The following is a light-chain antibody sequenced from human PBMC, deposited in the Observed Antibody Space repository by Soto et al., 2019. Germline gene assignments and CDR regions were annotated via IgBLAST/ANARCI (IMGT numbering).Light chain of an antibody. CDR2: GAS. J-gene: IGKJ5*01. CDR3: QQYNNWPPN. V-gene: IGKV3D-15*01. CDR1: AGVASNY. Sequence: EVGLTPSPGTLSFSPFPTATLSCSSSAGVASNYLAWYQQKPGQAPRLLMFGASSRATGVPARFSGSGSGTEFTLTVSSLQSEDIAVYFCQQYNNWPPNFGQGTRLEIK.